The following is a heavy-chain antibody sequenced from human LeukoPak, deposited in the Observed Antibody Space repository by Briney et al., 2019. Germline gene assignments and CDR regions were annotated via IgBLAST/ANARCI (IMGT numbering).Heavy chain of an antibody. J-gene: IGHJ4*02. D-gene: IGHD6-13*01. CDR2: IWYDGSNK. V-gene: IGHV3-33*01. Sequence: GGSLRLSCAASGFTFSSYGMHWVRQAPGKGLEWVAVIWYDGSNKYYADSVKGRFTISRDNSKNTLYLQMNSLRAEDTAVYYCARGSQQLVGFDYWGQGTLVTVSS. CDR3: ARGSQQLVGFDY. CDR1: GFTFSSYG.